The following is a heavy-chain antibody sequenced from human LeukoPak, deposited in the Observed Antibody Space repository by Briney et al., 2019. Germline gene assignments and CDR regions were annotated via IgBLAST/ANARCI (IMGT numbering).Heavy chain of an antibody. CDR3: ARAGSGYSFDI. CDR2: IYNSGGT. Sequence: NSSETLSLTCSVSGDSISSYYWSWIRQPPGKGLEWIGYIYNSGGTNYNPSLKGRVTISVDTSKNQFSLKLGSVTAADTAVYYCARAGSGYSFDIWGQGTMVTVSS. J-gene: IGHJ3*02. D-gene: IGHD3-22*01. V-gene: IGHV4-59*01. CDR1: GDSISSYY.